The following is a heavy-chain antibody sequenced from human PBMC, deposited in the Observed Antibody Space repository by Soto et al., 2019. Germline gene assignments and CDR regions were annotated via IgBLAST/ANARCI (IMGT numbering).Heavy chain of an antibody. CDR3: AGMTTVVAD. CDR2: IYYSGST. D-gene: IGHD4-17*01. Sequence: QVQLQESGPGLVKPSETLSLTCTVSGGSISSYYWNWIRQPPGKGLEWIGYIYYSGSTNYNPSLTRRVTRAVGASKNQVYLKLSSGTAADTAVYYCAGMTTVVADWGQGMLVTVSS. CDR1: GGSISSYY. V-gene: IGHV4-59*08. J-gene: IGHJ4*02.